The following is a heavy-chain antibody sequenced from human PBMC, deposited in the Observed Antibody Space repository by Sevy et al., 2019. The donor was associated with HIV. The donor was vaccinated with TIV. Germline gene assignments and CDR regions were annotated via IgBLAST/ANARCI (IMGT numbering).Heavy chain of an antibody. J-gene: IGHJ6*02. Sequence: GGSLRLSCAASGFTFSRNAMSWVRQAPGKGLEWASGITGSGGSTYYADSVKGRFTISRYNSKNTLYLQMNSLRVEDTAVYYCAKVGYCSSTSCYSIYYGMDVWGQGTTVTVSS. CDR3: AKVGYCSSTSCYSIYYGMDV. V-gene: IGHV3-23*01. CDR2: ITGSGGST. D-gene: IGHD2-2*02. CDR1: GFTFSRNA.